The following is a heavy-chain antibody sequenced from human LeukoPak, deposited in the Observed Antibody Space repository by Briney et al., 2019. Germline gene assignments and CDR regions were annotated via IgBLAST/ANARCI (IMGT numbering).Heavy chain of an antibody. J-gene: IGHJ4*02. Sequence: PGGSLRLSCTASGFTFGDYAMSWVRQAPGKGLEWVGFIRSKAYGGTTEYAASVKGRFTISRDDSKSIAYPQMNSLKTEDTAVYYCTIRGGIVGATQVWGQGTLVTVSS. CDR2: IRSKAYGGTT. CDR3: TIRGGIVGATQV. CDR1: GFTFGDYA. V-gene: IGHV3-49*04. D-gene: IGHD1-26*01.